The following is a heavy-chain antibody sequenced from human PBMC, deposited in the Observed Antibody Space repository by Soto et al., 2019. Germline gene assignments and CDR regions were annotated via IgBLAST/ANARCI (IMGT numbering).Heavy chain of an antibody. J-gene: IGHJ5*02. Sequence: TLSLTCTVSGGSISSGGYYWSWIRQHPGKGLEWIGYIYYSGSTYYNPSLKSRVTISVDTSKNQFSLKLSSVTAADTAVYYCARAVGGGSCYGCTWFDPWGQGTLVTVSS. CDR1: GGSISSGGYY. V-gene: IGHV4-31*03. CDR3: ARAVGGGSCYGCTWFDP. CDR2: IYYSGST. D-gene: IGHD2-15*01.